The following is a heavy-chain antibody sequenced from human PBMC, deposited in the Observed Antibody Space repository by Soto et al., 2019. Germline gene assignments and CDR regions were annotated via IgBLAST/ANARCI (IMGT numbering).Heavy chain of an antibody. V-gene: IGHV3-11*06. CDR3: ARVLRVYDWLPQGAFDI. D-gene: IGHD3-9*01. CDR2: IIGCGSYT. J-gene: IGHJ3*02. Sequence: QVKLVDSGGDLVKPAGSLRLSCAASGFTFSDYYMSWIRQAPGKGLEWVSYIIGCGSYTNYADSVKGRFTISRDNAKKSMSLQRNSLRPEDTAVYYCARVLRVYDWLPQGAFDIWGQGTMVTVSS. CDR1: GFTFSDYY.